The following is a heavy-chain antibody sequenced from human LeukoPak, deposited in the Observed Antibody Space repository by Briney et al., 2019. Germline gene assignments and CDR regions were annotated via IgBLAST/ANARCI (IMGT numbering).Heavy chain of an antibody. Sequence: SGGSLRLSCAASGFTFSSYWMSWVRQAPGKGLEWVANIKQDGSEKYYVDSVKGRFTISRDNAKNSLYLQMNSLRAEDTAVYYCARDCSSSGLVAFDIWGQGTMVTVSS. D-gene: IGHD6-6*01. V-gene: IGHV3-7*01. CDR1: GFTFSSYW. CDR3: ARDCSSSGLVAFDI. J-gene: IGHJ3*02. CDR2: IKQDGSEK.